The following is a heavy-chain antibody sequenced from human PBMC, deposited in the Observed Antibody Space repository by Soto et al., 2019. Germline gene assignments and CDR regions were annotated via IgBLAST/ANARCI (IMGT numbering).Heavy chain of an antibody. V-gene: IGHV2-70*11. CDR2: IDWDGDI. CDR3: ARTRVVRGDWDYYHGMDV. Sequence: SGPTLVNPTQTLTLTCTFSGFSLTTSGMCVSWIRQPPGKALEWLARIDWDGDIYYSTSLKTRLTVSKDTSKNQVVLTMTNMDPVDTATYYCARTRVVRGDWDYYHGMDVWGQGTTVTVSS. CDR1: GFSLTTSGMC. D-gene: IGHD3-10*01. J-gene: IGHJ6*02.